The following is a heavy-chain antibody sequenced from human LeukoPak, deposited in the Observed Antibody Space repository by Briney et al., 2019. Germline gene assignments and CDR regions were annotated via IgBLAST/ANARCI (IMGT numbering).Heavy chain of an antibody. V-gene: IGHV1-46*01. D-gene: IGHD6-6*01. CDR1: RYTFTNYY. J-gene: IGHJ4*02. CDR2: INPSGGST. Sequence: ASVKVSCKASRYTFTNYYIHWVRQAPGQGLEWMGIINPSGGSTSYAQKFQGRVTMTRDTSTSTVYMELSSLRSEDTAVYYCAREGPYSDSSRSRFDYWGQGTLVTVSS. CDR3: AREGPYSDSSRSRFDY.